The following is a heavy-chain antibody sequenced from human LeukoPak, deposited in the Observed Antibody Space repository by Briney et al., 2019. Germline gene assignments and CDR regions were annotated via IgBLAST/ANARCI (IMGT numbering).Heavy chain of an antibody. V-gene: IGHV3-30-3*01. D-gene: IGHD3-3*01. CDR3: ARDVSTIFGVVMDY. Sequence: GRSLRLSCAASGFTFSSYAMHWVRQAPGKGLEWVAVISYDGSNKYYADSVKGRFTISRDSSKNTLYLQMNSLRAEDTAVYYCARDVSTIFGVVMDYWGQGTLVTVSS. CDR2: ISYDGSNK. J-gene: IGHJ4*02. CDR1: GFTFSSYA.